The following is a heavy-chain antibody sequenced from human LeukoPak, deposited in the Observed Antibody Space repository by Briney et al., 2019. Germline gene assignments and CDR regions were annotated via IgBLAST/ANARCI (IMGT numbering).Heavy chain of an antibody. V-gene: IGHV5-51*01. D-gene: IGHD4-17*01. CDR1: EKTFNGFW. CDR3: ANTVTPGDAFDI. CDR2: IYPSDSDT. Sequence: ESLKISCKGSEKTFNGFWIAWVRQMPGKGLEWMGIIYPSDSDTKYGPSVRGQVTISADRSINAVYLQWSSLKASDTAMYYCANTVTPGDAFDIWGQGTMVTVSS. J-gene: IGHJ3*02.